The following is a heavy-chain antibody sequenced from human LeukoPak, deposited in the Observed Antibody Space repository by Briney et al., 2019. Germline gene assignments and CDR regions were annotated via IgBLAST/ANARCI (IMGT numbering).Heavy chain of an antibody. J-gene: IGHJ4*02. CDR1: GVSLRSSGMC. D-gene: IGHD3-22*01. CDR2: IDWDDDK. V-gene: IGHV2-70*11. CDR3: ARISDHYDSSGYSVFDY. Sequence: SGPTLVNPTQTLTLTCTFSGVSLRSSGMCVSWIRQPPGKALEWLARIDWDDDKYYSTSLKTRLTISKDTSKNQVVLTMINMDPVDTATYYCARISDHYDSSGYSVFDYWGQGILVTVSS.